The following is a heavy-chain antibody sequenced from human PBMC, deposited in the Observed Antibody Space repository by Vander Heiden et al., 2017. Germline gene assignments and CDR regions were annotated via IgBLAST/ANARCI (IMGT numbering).Heavy chain of an antibody. V-gene: IGHV1-69*01. Sequence: QVQLVQSGAEVKKPGSSVKVSCKASGGTFSSYAISWVRQAPGQGLEWMGGIIPIFGTANYAQKVQGRVTITADESTSTAYMELSSLRSEDTAVYYCASPYYYGSGSYYFDYWGQGTLVTVSS. D-gene: IGHD3-10*01. CDR2: IIPIFGTA. CDR1: GGTFSSYA. CDR3: ASPYYYGSGSYYFDY. J-gene: IGHJ4*02.